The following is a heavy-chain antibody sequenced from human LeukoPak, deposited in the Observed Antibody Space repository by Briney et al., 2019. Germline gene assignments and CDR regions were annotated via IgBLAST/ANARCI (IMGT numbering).Heavy chain of an antibody. V-gene: IGHV4-34*01. Sequence: SGTLSLTCAVYGGSFSGYYWSWIRQPPGRGLEWIGEINHSGSTNYNPSLKSRVTISIDTSKNQFSLKLSSVTAADTAVYYCARSAYDFWSGCPIYFDYWGQGTLVTVSS. J-gene: IGHJ4*02. D-gene: IGHD3-3*01. CDR1: GGSFSGYY. CDR3: ARSAYDFWSGCPIYFDY. CDR2: INHSGST.